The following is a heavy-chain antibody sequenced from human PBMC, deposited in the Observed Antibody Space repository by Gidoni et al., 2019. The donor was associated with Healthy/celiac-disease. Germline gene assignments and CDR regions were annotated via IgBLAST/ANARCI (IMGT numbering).Heavy chain of an antibody. CDR2: INPNSGGT. D-gene: IGHD2-2*01. V-gene: IGHV1-2*02. CDR3: ARDFSRVPAAEYYFDY. J-gene: IGHJ4*02. CDR1: GYTFTGYY. Sequence: QVQLVQSGAEVKKPGASVKVSCQASGYTFTGYYMHWVRQAPGQGLEWMGWINPNSGGTNYAQKFQGRVTMTRDTSISTAYMELSRLRSDDTAVYYCARDFSRVPAAEYYFDYWGQGTLVTVSS.